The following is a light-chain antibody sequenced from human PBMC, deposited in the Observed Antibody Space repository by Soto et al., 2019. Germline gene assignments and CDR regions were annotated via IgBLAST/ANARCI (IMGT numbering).Light chain of an antibody. CDR2: DAS. Sequence: DIQMTQSPSSLSASVGDRVTITCQASQDINKNLIWYQQKPGKAPKLLIYDASDLETGVPSRFSGSGSGTGFTFTISSLQPEDFATYYCQQRYDWPITFGQGTRLEIK. J-gene: IGKJ5*01. CDR3: QQRYDWPIT. V-gene: IGKV1-33*01. CDR1: QDINKN.